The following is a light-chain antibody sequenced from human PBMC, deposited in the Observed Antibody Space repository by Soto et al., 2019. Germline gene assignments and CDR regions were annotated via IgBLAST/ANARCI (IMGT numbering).Light chain of an antibody. CDR1: QSVSSN. V-gene: IGKV3-15*01. Sequence: EIVMTQSPATLSVSPGERATLSCRASQSVSSNLAWYQQKPGQASRLLIYGASTRATGIPARFSGSGSGTEFTLTISSLQSEDFAVYYCLQYSSWPRWTFGQGTKVEIK. CDR3: LQYSSWPRWT. CDR2: GAS. J-gene: IGKJ1*01.